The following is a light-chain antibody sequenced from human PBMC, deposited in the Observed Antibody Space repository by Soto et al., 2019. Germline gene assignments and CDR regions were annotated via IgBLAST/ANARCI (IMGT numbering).Light chain of an antibody. CDR2: AAS. CDR3: QQNYSPHPVT. V-gene: IGKV1-39*01. J-gene: IGKJ5*01. CDR1: QGIARF. Sequence: DIRMAQSPSSLSASVGDRATITCGASQGIARFLNWYQQKPGKAPKLMIYAASSLRTGVPSRFSGSGFGTDFTLTISSLQPEDFANYYCQQNYSPHPVTFGQGTRLEIK.